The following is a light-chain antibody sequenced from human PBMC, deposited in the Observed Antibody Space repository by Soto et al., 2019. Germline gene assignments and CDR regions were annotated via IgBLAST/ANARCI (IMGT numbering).Light chain of an antibody. J-gene: IGKJ4*01. CDR3: QQYNSWPLT. CDR1: QSVGRD. V-gene: IGKV3D-15*01. CDR2: DIF. Sequence: EIVMTQSPAGLSVFPLSRCTLSCKASQSVGRDLAWSQQKPGQAPRLVIYDIFTRATGVPTRISGSGSGTECTLTISSLQSEDFAVYYCQQYNSWPLTFGGGTKVEIK.